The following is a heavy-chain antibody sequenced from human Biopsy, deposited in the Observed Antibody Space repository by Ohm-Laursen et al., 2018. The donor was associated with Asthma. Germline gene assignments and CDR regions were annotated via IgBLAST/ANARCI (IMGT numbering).Heavy chain of an antibody. CDR2: IYYSGTT. J-gene: IGHJ4*02. V-gene: IGHV4-31*03. CDR3: ARAQDYYDSRGYYRSFDY. D-gene: IGHD3-22*01. CDR1: GGAIDSGAYY. Sequence: SQTLSLTCPVPGGAIDSGAYYWSWIRQLPGKGLEWIGYIYYSGTTYYNPSLKSRVTMSVDTSKNQFSLKLSSVTAADTAVYYCARAQDYYDSRGYYRSFDYWGQGTLVTVSS.